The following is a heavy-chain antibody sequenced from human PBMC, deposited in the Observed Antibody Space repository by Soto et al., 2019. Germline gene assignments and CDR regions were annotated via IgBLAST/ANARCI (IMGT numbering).Heavy chain of an antibody. J-gene: IGHJ3*02. CDR1: GFTFSSYA. Sequence: PGGSLRLSCAASGFTFSSYAMSWVRKAPGKGLEWVSAISGSGGSTYYADSVKGRFTISRDNSKNTLYLQMNSLRAEDTAVYYCAKDSGDSSGWLDAFDIWGQGTMVTVSS. V-gene: IGHV3-23*01. D-gene: IGHD6-19*01. CDR2: ISGSGGST. CDR3: AKDSGDSSGWLDAFDI.